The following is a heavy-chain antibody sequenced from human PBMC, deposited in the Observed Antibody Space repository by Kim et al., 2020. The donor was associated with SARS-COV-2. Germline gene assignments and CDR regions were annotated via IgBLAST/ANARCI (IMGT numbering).Heavy chain of an antibody. J-gene: IGHJ4*02. D-gene: IGHD3-22*01. Sequence: SRVTISVDTPKNQFSLKLSSVTAADTAVYYCARVRPDYYDSSGYYDYFDYWGQGTLVTVSS. V-gene: IGHV4-59*01. CDR3: ARVRPDYYDSSGYYDYFDY.